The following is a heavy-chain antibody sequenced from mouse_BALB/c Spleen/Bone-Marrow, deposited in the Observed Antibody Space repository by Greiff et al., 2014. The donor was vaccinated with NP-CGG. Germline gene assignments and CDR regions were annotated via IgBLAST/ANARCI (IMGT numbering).Heavy chain of an antibody. V-gene: IGHV2-6-7*01. CDR2: IWGDGST. CDR3: ARTLGHYAMDY. CDR1: GFSLTGYG. D-gene: IGHD4-1*01. Sequence: VQLQQSRPRLVAPSQSLSITCTVSGFSLTGYGVNWVRQPPGKGLEWLGMIWGDGSTDYNSALKSRLSISKDNSKSQVFLKRNSPQTDDTARYYCARTLGHYAMDYWGQGTSVTVSS. J-gene: IGHJ4*01.